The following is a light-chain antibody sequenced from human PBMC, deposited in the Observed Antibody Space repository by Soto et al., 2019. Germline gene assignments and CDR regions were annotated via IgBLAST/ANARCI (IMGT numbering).Light chain of an antibody. Sequence: DIRMTQSPSTLSASVGDRVTITCRASQSISSWLAWYQQKPGKAPKLLIYDASSLERGVPSRFRGSGSGTELTLTISSLQPDDVATYFCQHYNSVSPWTFGQGTKVEIK. CDR2: DAS. V-gene: IGKV1-5*01. CDR3: QHYNSVSPWT. CDR1: QSISSW. J-gene: IGKJ1*01.